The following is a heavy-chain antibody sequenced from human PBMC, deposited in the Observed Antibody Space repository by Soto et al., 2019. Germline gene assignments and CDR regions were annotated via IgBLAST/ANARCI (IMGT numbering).Heavy chain of an antibody. V-gene: IGHV4-30-4*01. D-gene: IGHD6-6*01. Sequence: QVQLQESGPGLVKPSQTLSLTCTVSGGSISHGDYYWSWIRQSPGKGLEWIGYIYYSGNTDYTPSLKSRVAISVDTSKNQFSLKVSSVTAADTAVYYCARGVGWGNSSSFEYWGEGNLVTVSS. CDR1: GGSISHGDYY. CDR2: IYYSGNT. J-gene: IGHJ4*02. CDR3: ARGVGWGNSSSFEY.